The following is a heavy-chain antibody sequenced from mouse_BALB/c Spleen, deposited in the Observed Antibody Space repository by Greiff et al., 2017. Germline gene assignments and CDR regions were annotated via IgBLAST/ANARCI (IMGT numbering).Heavy chain of an antibody. CDR3: ASFYDYEAMDY. CDR2: ISYDGSN. D-gene: IGHD2-3*01. V-gene: IGHV3-6*02. J-gene: IGHJ4*01. Sequence: EVQLVESGPGLVKPSQSLSLTCSVTGYSITSGYYWNWIRQFPGNKLEWMGYISYDGSNNYNPSLKNRISITRDTSKNQFFLKLNSVTTEDTATYYCASFYDYEAMDYWGQGTSVTVSS. CDR1: GYSITSGYY.